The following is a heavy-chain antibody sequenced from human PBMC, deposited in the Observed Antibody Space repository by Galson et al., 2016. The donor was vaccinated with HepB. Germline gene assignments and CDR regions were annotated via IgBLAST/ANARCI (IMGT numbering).Heavy chain of an antibody. Sequence: PALVKPTQTLTLTCSFPGFSLTTTGVGVGWIRQPPGKALEWLALIFWDDDKRYSPSLNSRLTITMDTSKNQVVLTMANVDPVDTATYYCAHRYCSGGSCYFDSWGQGTLVTVSS. CDR1: GFSLTTTGVG. CDR2: IFWDDDK. D-gene: IGHD2-15*01. J-gene: IGHJ4*02. CDR3: AHRYCSGGSCYFDS. V-gene: IGHV2-5*02.